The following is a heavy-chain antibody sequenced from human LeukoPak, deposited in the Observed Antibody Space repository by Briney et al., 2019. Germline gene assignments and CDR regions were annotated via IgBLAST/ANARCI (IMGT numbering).Heavy chain of an antibody. CDR3: ARDSTSKYNWFDP. J-gene: IGHJ5*02. D-gene: IGHD2-2*01. V-gene: IGHV4-61*02. Sequence: SETLSLTCTVSGGSISSGSYYWSWIRQPAGKGLEWIGRIYTSGSTNYNPSLKSRVTISVDTSKNQFSLKLSSVTAADTAVYYCARDSTSKYNWFDPWGQGTLVTVSS. CDR1: GGSISSGSYY. CDR2: IYTSGST.